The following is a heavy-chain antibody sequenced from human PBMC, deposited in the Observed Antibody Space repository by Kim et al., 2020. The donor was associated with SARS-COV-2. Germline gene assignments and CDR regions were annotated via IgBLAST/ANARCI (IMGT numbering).Heavy chain of an antibody. V-gene: IGHV3-30*07. CDR3: ARGAYYYDSSGQGKV. Sequence: DSVKGRFTISRDNSKNTLYLQMNSLRAEDTAVYYCARGAYYYDSSGQGKVWGQGTMVTVSS. D-gene: IGHD3-22*01. J-gene: IGHJ3*01.